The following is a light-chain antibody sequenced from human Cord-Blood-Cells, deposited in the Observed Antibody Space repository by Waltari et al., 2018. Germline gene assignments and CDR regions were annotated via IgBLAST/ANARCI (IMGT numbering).Light chain of an antibody. J-gene: IGLJ3*02. V-gene: IGLV2-11*01. CDR3: CSYAGSYTWV. CDR2: DVS. CDR1: SSVVVGYNY. Sequence: QSALPQPRPVSGSPGPSVTIPCTGPSSVVVGYNYVSWYQQHPGKAPKLMIYDVSKRPSGVPDRFSGSKSGNTASLTISGLQAEDDADYYCCSYAGSYTWVFGGGTKLTVL.